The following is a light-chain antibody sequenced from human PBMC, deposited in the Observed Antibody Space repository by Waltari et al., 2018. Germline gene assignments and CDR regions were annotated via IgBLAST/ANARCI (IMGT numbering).Light chain of an antibody. CDR3: QAWDINTAV. J-gene: IGLJ2*01. V-gene: IGLV3-1*01. CDR2: EDR. CDR1: SMWHNS. Sequence: SYELTQPPSLSAPHVQTASITCPGDSMWHNSACWYQQKPGQSPVLVIYEDRERPSGIPERFSGSNSGNTATLTISGTQAMDEADYYCQAWDINTAVFGGGTKLTVL.